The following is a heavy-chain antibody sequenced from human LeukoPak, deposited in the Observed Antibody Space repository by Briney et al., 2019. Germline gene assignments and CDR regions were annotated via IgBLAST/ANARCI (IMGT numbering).Heavy chain of an antibody. CDR2: IIPIFGTA. D-gene: IGHD3-10*01. J-gene: IGHJ4*02. V-gene: IGHV1-69*05. CDR1: GATFSSYA. CDR3: ASRSVPRGYYFDY. Sequence: SVKVSCKASGATFSSYAISWVRQAPGQGLEWMGGIIPIFGTANYAQKFQGRVTITTDESTSTAYMELSSLRSEDTAVYYCASRSVPRGYYFDYWGQGTLVTVSS.